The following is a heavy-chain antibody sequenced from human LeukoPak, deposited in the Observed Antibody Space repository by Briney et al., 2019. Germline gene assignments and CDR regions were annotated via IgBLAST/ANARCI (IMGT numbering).Heavy chain of an antibody. J-gene: IGHJ5*02. Sequence: SETLSLTCTVSGGSISSGGYYWSWIRQHPGKGLEWIGYIYYSGSTYYNPSLKSRVTISVDTSKKQFSLKLSSVTAADTAVYYCVRTSITMVRGVIIHNWFDPWGQGTLVTVSS. CDR1: GGSISSGGYY. V-gene: IGHV4-31*03. CDR3: VRTSITMVRGVIIHNWFDP. CDR2: IYYSGST. D-gene: IGHD3-10*01.